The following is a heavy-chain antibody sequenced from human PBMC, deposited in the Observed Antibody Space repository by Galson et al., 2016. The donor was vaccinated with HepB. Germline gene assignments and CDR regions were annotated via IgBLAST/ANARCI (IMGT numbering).Heavy chain of an antibody. CDR2: TYYESEWYA. D-gene: IGHD1-20*01. CDR3: AKGMTGDGRRGMDV. CDR1: WDSVSNSRAT. V-gene: IGHV6-1*01. Sequence: CAISWDSVSNSRATWDWIRLSPSRGLEWLGRTYYESEWYADFAVSVRSRISINPDTSKNQFSLQLNFVTPEDTAVYYCAKGMTGDGRRGMDVWGQGPTVIVS. J-gene: IGHJ6*02.